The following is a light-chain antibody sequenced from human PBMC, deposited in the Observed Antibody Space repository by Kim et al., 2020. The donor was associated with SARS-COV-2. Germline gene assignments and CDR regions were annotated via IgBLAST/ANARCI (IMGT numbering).Light chain of an antibody. V-gene: IGLV3-1*01. CDR2: QDS. Sequence: SYELTQPTSVSVSPGQIASITCSGDKLGDKYACWYQQKPGQSPVLVIYQDSKRPSGIPERFSGSNSGNTATLTISGTQAMDEADYYCQAWDSSTRVFGGG. CDR3: QAWDSSTRV. J-gene: IGLJ2*01. CDR1: KLGDKY.